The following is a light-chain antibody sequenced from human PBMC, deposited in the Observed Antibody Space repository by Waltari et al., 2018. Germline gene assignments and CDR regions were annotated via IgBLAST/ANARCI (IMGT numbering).Light chain of an antibody. CDR2: AAS. J-gene: IGKJ4*01. CDR1: QGISSY. V-gene: IGKV1-9*01. CDR3: QHVNSYPIT. Sequence: DIQLTQSPSFLSASVGDRVTITCRASQGISSYLAWYQQKPGKAPKLLIYAASTLQSGVSSRFSGSASGTEFTLTISSLQPEDCATYYCQHVNSYPITFGGGTKVEIK.